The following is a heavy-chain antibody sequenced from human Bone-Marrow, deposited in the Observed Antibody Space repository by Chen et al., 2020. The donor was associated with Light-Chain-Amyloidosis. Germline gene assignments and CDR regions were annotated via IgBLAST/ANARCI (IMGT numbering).Heavy chain of an antibody. CDR1: GGSISSSSYY. Sequence: QLQLQESGPGLVKPSETLSLTCTVSGGSISSSSYYWGWIRQPPGKGLEWIGGIYYSGSTYYNPSLKSRVTISVDTSKNQFSLKLSSVTAADTAVYYCARSYSSSWYRYWGQGTLVTVSS. V-gene: IGHV4-39*01. J-gene: IGHJ4*02. CDR2: IYYSGST. D-gene: IGHD6-13*01. CDR3: ARSYSSSWYRY.